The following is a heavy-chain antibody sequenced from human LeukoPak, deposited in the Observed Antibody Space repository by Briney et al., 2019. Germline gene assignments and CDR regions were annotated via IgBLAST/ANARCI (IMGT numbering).Heavy chain of an antibody. CDR1: GITLSNYG. CDR2: ISDSGGRT. D-gene: IGHD3-22*01. CDR3: AKRGVVIRVILVGFHKEANYFDS. Sequence: GGSLRLSCAVSGITLSNYGMRWVRQAPGKGLEWVAGISDSGGRTRYADSVKGRFAISRDNQMNSVTAEDTAIYFCAKRGVVIRVILVGFHKEANYFDSWGQGALVTVSS. J-gene: IGHJ4*02. V-gene: IGHV3-23*01.